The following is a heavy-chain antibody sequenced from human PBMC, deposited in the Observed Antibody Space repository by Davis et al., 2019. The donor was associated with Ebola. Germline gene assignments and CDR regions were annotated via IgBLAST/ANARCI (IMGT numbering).Heavy chain of an antibody. D-gene: IGHD3-9*01. CDR1: GFTSGFTFNHFA. CDR3: AKAYYDILTGSYYYYGMDV. V-gene: IGHV3-23*01. J-gene: IGHJ6*02. CDR2: ISGSGGST. Sequence: GGSLRLSCAASGFTSGFTFNHFAMSWVRQAPGKGLEWVSSISGSGGSTSYADSVKGRFTISRDNSRNTVYLQMNSLRVEDTAVYYCAKAYYDILTGSYYYYGMDVWGQGTTVTVSS.